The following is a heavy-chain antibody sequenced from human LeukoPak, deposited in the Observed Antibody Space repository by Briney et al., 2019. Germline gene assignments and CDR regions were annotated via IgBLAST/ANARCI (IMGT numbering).Heavy chain of an antibody. CDR1: GFTFSSYW. Sequence: QPGGSLRLSCAASGFTFSSYWMSWVRQAPGKGLEWVANIKQDGSEKYYADSVKGRFTISRDNSKNTLFLQMNSLRIEDTAVYHCAKDSFYYGSGSENWFDSWGQGTLVTVSS. CDR2: IKQDGSEK. J-gene: IGHJ5*01. D-gene: IGHD3-10*01. CDR3: AKDSFYYGSGSENWFDS. V-gene: IGHV3-7*01.